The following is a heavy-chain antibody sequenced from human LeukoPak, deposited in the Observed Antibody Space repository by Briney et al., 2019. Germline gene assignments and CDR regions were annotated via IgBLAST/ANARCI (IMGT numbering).Heavy chain of an antibody. CDR2: ISYDGSNK. Sequence: GGSLRLSCAASGFTFSSYAMSWVRQAPGKGLEWVAVISYDGSNKYYADSVKGRFTISRDNSKNTLYLQMNSLRAEDTAVYYCARPIAAAGSYYFDYWGQGTLVTVSS. J-gene: IGHJ4*02. D-gene: IGHD6-13*01. V-gene: IGHV3-30-3*01. CDR3: ARPIAAAGSYYFDY. CDR1: GFTFSSYA.